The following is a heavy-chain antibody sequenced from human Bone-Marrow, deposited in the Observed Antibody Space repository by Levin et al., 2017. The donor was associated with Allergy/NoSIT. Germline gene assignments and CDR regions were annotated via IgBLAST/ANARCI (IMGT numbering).Heavy chain of an antibody. D-gene: IGHD5-18*01. CDR1: GIDSSTYD. J-gene: IGHJ4*02. CDR3: AKADRDTAMVFDY. V-gene: IGHV3-30*18. Sequence: GESLKISCAISGIDSSTYDMHWVRQAPGKGLEWVAVISNDGSKKHYAESVKGRFTISRDNSKNTLYLQMNSLGAEDTAVYYCAKADRDTAMVFDYWGQGTLVTVSS. CDR2: ISNDGSKK.